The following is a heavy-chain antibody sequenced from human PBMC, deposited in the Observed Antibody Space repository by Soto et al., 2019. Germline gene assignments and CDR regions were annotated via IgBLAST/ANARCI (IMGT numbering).Heavy chain of an antibody. CDR1: AYTFTNYG. Sequence: ASVKVSCKASAYTFTNYGISWVRQAPGQGLEWVGWISAYNGNINYAQKFRGRVTMTTDTSTSSAYLEVRSLRSDDTAVYYCARSGSSWNLRESDSCGERDLVSVSS. CDR2: ISAYNGNI. V-gene: IGHV1-18*01. D-gene: IGHD6-13*01. J-gene: IGHJ4*02. CDR3: ARSGSSWNLRESDS.